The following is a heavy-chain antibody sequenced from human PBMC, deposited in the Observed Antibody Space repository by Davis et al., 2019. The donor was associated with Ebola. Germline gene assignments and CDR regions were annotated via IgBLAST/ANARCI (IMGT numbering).Heavy chain of an antibody. CDR2: ISSSGSTI. V-gene: IGHV3-48*03. CDR1: GFTFSSYE. CDR3: ARDGLPPYCSGGSCYSSDAFDI. J-gene: IGHJ3*02. Sequence: GESLKISCAASGFTFSSYEMNWVRQAPGKGLEWVSYISSSGSTIYYADSVKGRFTISRDNAKNSLYLQMNSLRAEDTAVYSCARDGLPPYCSGGSCYSSDAFDIWGQGTMVTVSS. D-gene: IGHD2-15*01.